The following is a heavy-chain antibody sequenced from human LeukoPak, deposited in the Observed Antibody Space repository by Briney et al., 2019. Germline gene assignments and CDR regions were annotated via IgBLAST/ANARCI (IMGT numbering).Heavy chain of an antibody. Sequence: HTLSLSCAISGYGVSSSAWNWIRQSPSTGLELLGMTYYRTRWYNYYALSVKSRIHINPDTSKNQSSLQLNTVTPEDTAMYYCARGGRGYCTTSSCYFDYWGQGPLVTVSS. D-gene: IGHD2-2*01. V-gene: IGHV6-1*01. CDR3: ARGGRGYCTTSSCYFDY. J-gene: IGHJ4*02. CDR1: GYGVSSSA. CDR2: TYYRTRWYN.